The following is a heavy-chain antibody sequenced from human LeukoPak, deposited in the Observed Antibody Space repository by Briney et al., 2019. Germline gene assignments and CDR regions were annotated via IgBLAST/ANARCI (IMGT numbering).Heavy chain of an antibody. CDR1: GFTFSSYT. CDR2: ISSSNNYI. CDR3: ARDRSRIAVAGTGGYFDY. Sequence: GGSLRLSCAASGFTFSSYTMNWVRQAPGKGLEWVSSISSSNNYIYYADSVKGRFTISRDNAKNSLYLQMNSLRAEDTALYYCARDRSRIAVAGTGGYFDYWGQGTLVTVSS. D-gene: IGHD6-19*01. V-gene: IGHV3-21*04. J-gene: IGHJ4*02.